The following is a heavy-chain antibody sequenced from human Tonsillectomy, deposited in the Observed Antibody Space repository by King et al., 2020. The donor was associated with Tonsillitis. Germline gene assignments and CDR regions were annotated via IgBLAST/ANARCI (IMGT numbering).Heavy chain of an antibody. CDR3: VREASD. V-gene: IGHV1-2*02. Sequence: VQLVQSGAEVKKPGASVKVSCKTSGYTFSDYYIHWVRQAPGQGLEWMGWINPNSGATIYAQKFQDRVTLTRDTSVSTAYMELSRLRFDDTALNYCVREASDWGQGTLVTVSS. J-gene: IGHJ4*02. CDR1: GYTFSDYY. CDR2: INPNSGAT.